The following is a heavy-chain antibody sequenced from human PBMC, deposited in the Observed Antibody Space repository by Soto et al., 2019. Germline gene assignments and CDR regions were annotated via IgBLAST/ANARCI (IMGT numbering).Heavy chain of an antibody. J-gene: IGHJ6*03. D-gene: IGHD3-10*01. V-gene: IGHV4-34*01. CDR3: ARGRYGSGGTRYYYYYMDV. CDR2: INHSGST. Sequence: SETLSLTCAVYGGSFSGYYWSWIRQPPGKGLEWIGEINHSGSTNYNPSLKSRVTISVDTSKNQFSLKLSSVTAADTAVYYCARGRYGSGGTRYYYYYMDVWGKGTTVTAP. CDR1: GGSFSGYY.